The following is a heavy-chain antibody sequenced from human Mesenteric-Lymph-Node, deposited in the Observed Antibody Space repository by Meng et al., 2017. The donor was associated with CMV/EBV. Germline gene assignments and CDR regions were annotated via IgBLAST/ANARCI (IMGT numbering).Heavy chain of an antibody. CDR1: GFTFSSYW. V-gene: IGHV3-74*01. CDR2: INSDGSST. CDR3: ARESSYYDFWSGYLGGFDP. Sequence: GESLKISCAASGFTFSSYWMHWVRQAPGKGLVWVSRINSDGSSTSYADSVKGRFTISRDNAKNTLYLQMNSLRAEDTAVYYCARESSYYDFWSGYLGGFDPWGQGTLVTVSS. J-gene: IGHJ5*02. D-gene: IGHD3-3*01.